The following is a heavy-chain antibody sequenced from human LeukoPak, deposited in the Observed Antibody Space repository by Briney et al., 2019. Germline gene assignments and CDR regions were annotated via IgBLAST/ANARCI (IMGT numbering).Heavy chain of an antibody. CDR1: GYTFTSYG. V-gene: IGHV1-2*02. CDR2: INPNSGGT. Sequence: ASVKVSCKASGYTFTSYGIGWVRQAPGQGLEWMGWINPNSGGTNYAQKFQGRVTMTRDTSISTAYMELSRLRSDDTAVYYCARDMVVAATPNYFDYWGQGTLVTVSS. D-gene: IGHD2-15*01. CDR3: ARDMVVAATPNYFDY. J-gene: IGHJ4*02.